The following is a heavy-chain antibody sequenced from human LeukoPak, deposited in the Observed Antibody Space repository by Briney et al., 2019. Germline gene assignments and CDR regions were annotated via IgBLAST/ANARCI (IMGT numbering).Heavy chain of an antibody. D-gene: IGHD5-18*01. CDR1: GGSISSSSYY. Sequence: NTSETLSLTCTVSGGSISSSSYYWYWIRQPPGKGLEWIGSIYYSGSTCYNPSLKSRVTISVDTSKNQFSLKLNSVTAADTAVFYCASGEYTYGFPPFDYWGQGTLVTVSS. CDR3: ASGEYTYGFPPFDY. J-gene: IGHJ4*02. CDR2: IYYSGST. V-gene: IGHV4-39*01.